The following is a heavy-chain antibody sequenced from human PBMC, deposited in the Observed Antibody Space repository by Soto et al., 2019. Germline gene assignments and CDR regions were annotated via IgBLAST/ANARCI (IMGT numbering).Heavy chain of an antibody. D-gene: IGHD2-2*01. CDR1: GFTFTSYS. CDR2: IRQDGHEK. Sequence: GGSLRLSCAVSGFTFTSYSMSWVRQAPGEGLEWVANIRQDGHEKYYVDSVRGRFTISRDNAQNSLYLQMDSLRAEDTAMYYCARDLPGYCSTTNCYYYFDFWGQGTLVTVSS. CDR3: ARDLPGYCSTTNCYYYFDF. V-gene: IGHV3-7*03. J-gene: IGHJ4*02.